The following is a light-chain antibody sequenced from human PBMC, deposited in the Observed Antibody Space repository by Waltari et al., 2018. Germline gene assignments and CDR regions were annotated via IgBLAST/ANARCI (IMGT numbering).Light chain of an antibody. V-gene: IGKV3-15*01. CDR3: QQYYVWPPIT. CDR1: QSVRTN. J-gene: IGKJ4*01. Sequence: VLLTQSPASLSVSPGDTVILSCRASQSVRTNLVWYQQKAGQAPRTLIYGASTRASGVPSRFSGSVSETDFTLIISSLQSEDAAVYCCQQYYVWPPITFGGGTKLEI. CDR2: GAS.